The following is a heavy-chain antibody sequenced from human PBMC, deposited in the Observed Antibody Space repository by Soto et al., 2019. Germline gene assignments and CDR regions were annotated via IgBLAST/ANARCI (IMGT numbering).Heavy chain of an antibody. Sequence: VASVKVSCKASGYTFTSYGISWVRQAPGQGLEWMGWISAYNGNTNYAQKLQGRVTMTTDTSTSTAYMELRSLRSDDTAVYYCAITELQYSSSWNTWFDPWGQGTLVTVSS. CDR2: ISAYNGNT. CDR3: AITELQYSSSWNTWFDP. J-gene: IGHJ5*02. CDR1: GYTFTSYG. D-gene: IGHD6-13*01. V-gene: IGHV1-18*01.